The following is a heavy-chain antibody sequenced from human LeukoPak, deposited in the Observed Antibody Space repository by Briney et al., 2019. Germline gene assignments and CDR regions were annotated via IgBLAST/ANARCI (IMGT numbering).Heavy chain of an antibody. J-gene: IGHJ5*02. V-gene: IGHV4-30-2*03. CDR2: VFYRGRT. Sequence: LRLSCAASGFTFSSYAMSWVRQPPGKGLEWIGSVFYRGRTHYNPSLRSRVTISADTSKNQFSLKLSSVTAADTAVYYCASQVVFSFDPWGQGTLITVSS. CDR1: GFTFSSYA. D-gene: IGHD2-15*01. CDR3: ASQVVFSFDP.